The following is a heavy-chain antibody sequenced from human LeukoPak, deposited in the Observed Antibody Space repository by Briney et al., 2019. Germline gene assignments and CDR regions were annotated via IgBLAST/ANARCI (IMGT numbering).Heavy chain of an antibody. D-gene: IGHD3-3*01. CDR3: AREPLWSGYSYYYYYMDV. CDR1: GGSISGYY. V-gene: IGHV4-4*07. J-gene: IGHJ6*03. Sequence: PSETLSLTCTVSGGSISGYYWSWIRQPAGKGLEWIGRIYTSGYTNSNPSLKSRVTVSVDTSKNQFSLKLSSVTAADTAVYYCAREPLWSGYSYYYYYMDVWGKGTTVTVSS. CDR2: IYTSGYT.